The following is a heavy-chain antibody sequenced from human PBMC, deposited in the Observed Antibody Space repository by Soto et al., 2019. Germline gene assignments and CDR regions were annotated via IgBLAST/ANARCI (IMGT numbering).Heavy chain of an antibody. CDR3: ARGPRKQLWVGYFDY. CDR1: GYTFSDYY. V-gene: IGHV1-2*02. J-gene: IGHJ4*02. D-gene: IGHD5-18*01. CDR2: INPNTNTDVI. Sequence: ASVKVSCKASGYTFSDYYVHWARQAPGQGLEWMGWINPNTNTDVINYAERFQGRVTMTSDTSVTTAYMELSGLKSDDTAVYYCARGPRKQLWVGYFDYWGQGTLVTVSS.